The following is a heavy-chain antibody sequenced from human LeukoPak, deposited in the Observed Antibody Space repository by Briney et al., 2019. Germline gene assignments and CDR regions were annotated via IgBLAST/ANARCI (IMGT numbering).Heavy chain of an antibody. V-gene: IGHV5-51*01. CDR1: GYSFTSYW. J-gene: IGHJ6*02. CDR3: AFTANYYYYGMDV. CDR2: IYPGDSDT. Sequence: GESLKISCKGSGYSFTSYWIGWVRQMPGKGLVWMGIIYPGDSDTRYSPSFQGQVTISADKSISTAYLQWSSLRASDTAMYYCAFTANYYYYGMDVWGQGTTVTVSS.